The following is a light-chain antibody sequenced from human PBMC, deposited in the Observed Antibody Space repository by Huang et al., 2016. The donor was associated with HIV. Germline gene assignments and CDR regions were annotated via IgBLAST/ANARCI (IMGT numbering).Light chain of an antibody. Sequence: DIQMTQSPSTLSASVGGRVTITCRASQSISSWLAWFQQQPGKAPKVLIYKASSLASGVPSRFSGSGSGTEFTLTISSLQPDDFATYYCQQYNSLWTFGQGTKVEIK. CDR3: QQYNSLWT. V-gene: IGKV1-5*03. CDR2: KAS. CDR1: QSISSW. J-gene: IGKJ1*01.